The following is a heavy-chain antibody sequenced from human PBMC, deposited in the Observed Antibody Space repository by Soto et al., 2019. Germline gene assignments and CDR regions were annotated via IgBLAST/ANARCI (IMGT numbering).Heavy chain of an antibody. CDR2: ISFDGSKE. CDR1: EFTFSSYA. CDR3: ARPIPRWSYHYGMDV. D-gene: IGHD2-15*01. V-gene: IGHV3-30*03. J-gene: IGHJ6*02. Sequence: QLVESGGRGVQPGRSLRLSCEASEFTFSSYAMHWVRQAPGRGLEWVALISFDGSKEYYADSVKGRFINSRDNSRSMVYLQMDSLRPDDTAIYYCARPIPRWSYHYGMDVWGQGTTVTVSS.